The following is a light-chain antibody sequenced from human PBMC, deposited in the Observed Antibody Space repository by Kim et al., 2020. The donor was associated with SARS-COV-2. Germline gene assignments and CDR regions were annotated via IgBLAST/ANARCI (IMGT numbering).Light chain of an antibody. Sequence: SVSPGERATHSCRASQNVSSNLAWYQQKPGQAPRLLIYGASTRATGIPARFSGSGSVTEFTLTISSLQSEDFAVYYCQQYNNWPYTFGQGTKLEI. V-gene: IGKV3-15*01. CDR3: QQYNNWPYT. CDR1: QNVSSN. CDR2: GAS. J-gene: IGKJ2*01.